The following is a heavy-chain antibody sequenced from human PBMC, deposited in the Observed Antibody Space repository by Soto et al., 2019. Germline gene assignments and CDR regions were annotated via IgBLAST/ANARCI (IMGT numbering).Heavy chain of an antibody. Sequence: GESLKISCKASGYNFTAFWIHWVRQMPGKGLEWLGKIDPSDSYTNYSPSFEGHVTISTDNSITTAYLQWSSLRASDTALYFCARVHKIWFDSWAHGTMVTVSS. CDR2: IDPSDSYT. J-gene: IGHJ5*01. V-gene: IGHV5-10-1*01. CDR1: GYNFTAFW. CDR3: ARVHKIWFDS.